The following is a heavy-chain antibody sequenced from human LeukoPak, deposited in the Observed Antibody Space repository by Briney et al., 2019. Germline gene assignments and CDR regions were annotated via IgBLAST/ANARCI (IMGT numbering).Heavy chain of an antibody. Sequence: GVSLRLSCAASGFIFSSYWMKWARQAPGKGLEWVASINHNGNVNYYVDSVKGRFTISRDNAKNSLYLQMSNLRAEDTAVYFCARGGGLDVWGQGATVTISS. CDR1: GFIFSSYW. V-gene: IGHV3-7*03. CDR3: ARGGGLDV. J-gene: IGHJ6*02. D-gene: IGHD3-16*01. CDR2: INHNGNVN.